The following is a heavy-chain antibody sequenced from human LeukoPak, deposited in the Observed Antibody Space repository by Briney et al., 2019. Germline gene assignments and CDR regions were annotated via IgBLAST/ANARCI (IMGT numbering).Heavy chain of an antibody. D-gene: IGHD5-24*01. CDR1: GGSISGSSYY. CDR2: MYYSGSN. Sequence: SETLSLTCTVSGGSISGSSYYWGWIRQPPGKGLEWIGSMYYSGSNYYNPSLKSRVTMSLDTSKNQFSLKLSSVTAADTAVYYCARDARDGYNPSYFDYWGQGTLVTVSS. V-gene: IGHV4-39*07. CDR3: ARDARDGYNPSYFDY. J-gene: IGHJ4*02.